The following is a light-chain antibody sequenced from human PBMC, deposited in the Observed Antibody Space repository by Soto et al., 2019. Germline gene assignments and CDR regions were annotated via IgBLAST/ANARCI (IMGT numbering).Light chain of an antibody. J-gene: IGKJ1*01. CDR1: QSISSW. Sequence: DIQMTQSPSTLSASVGDRVTITCRASQSISSWLAWYQQKPGKAPKLLIYDASSLESGVPSRFSGSPSGPPLFPSITLLLSVDFATSYSQQYTRYWTFAKGTTV. CDR2: DAS. CDR3: QQYTRYWT. V-gene: IGKV1-5*01.